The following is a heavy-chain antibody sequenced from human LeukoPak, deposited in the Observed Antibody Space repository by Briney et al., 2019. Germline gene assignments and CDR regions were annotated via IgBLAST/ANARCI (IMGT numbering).Heavy chain of an antibody. D-gene: IGHD5-12*01. CDR2: IYPGDSAT. CDR1: VYSFTSYR. J-gene: IGHJ3*02. CDR3: ARRFPGEGYSGYDSPYAFDI. Sequence: GESLKFSCKASVYSFTSYRIGWVRQLPGKGLEWMGIIYPGDSATRYSPSFQGQVTISADKSISTAYLQWSSLKASDTAMYYCARRFPGEGYSGYDSPYAFDIWGRGTMVTVSS. V-gene: IGHV5-51*01.